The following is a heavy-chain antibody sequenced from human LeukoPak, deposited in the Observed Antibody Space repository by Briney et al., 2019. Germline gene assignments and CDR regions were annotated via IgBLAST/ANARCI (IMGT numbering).Heavy chain of an antibody. Sequence: KPSETLSITCAVYGGSFSGYYWSWIRQPPGKGLEWIGEINHSGSTNYNPSLKSRVTISVDTSKNQFSLKLSSVTAADTAVYYCARNVGYSSSWYRRGFDYWGQGTLVTVSS. CDR2: INHSGST. CDR1: GGSFSGYY. J-gene: IGHJ4*02. CDR3: ARNVGYSSSWYRRGFDY. D-gene: IGHD6-13*01. V-gene: IGHV4-34*01.